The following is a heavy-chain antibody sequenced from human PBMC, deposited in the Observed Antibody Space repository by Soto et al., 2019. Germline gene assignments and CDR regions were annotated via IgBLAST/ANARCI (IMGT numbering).Heavy chain of an antibody. V-gene: IGHV3-30-3*01. CDR1: GFTFSSYA. CDR2: ISYDGSNK. Sequence: QVQLVESGGGVVQPGRSLRLSCAASGFTFSSYAMHWVRQAPGKGLERVAVISYDGSNKYYADSVKGRFTISRDNSKNTLYLQMNSLSAEDTAVYYCARPLWRDDYNWGYFDLWGRGTLVTVSS. CDR3: ARPLWRDDYNWGYFDL. J-gene: IGHJ2*01. D-gene: IGHD4-4*01.